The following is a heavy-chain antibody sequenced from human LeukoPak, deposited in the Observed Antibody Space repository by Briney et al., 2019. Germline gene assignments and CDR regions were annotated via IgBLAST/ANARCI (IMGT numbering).Heavy chain of an antibody. Sequence: GGSLRLSCAASGFTFSSYGMHWVRQAPGKGLEWVAVIWYDGSNKYYADSVKGRFTISRDNSKNTLYLQMNSLRAEDTAVYYCARGAGYNYPYYFDYWGQGTLDTVSS. CDR1: GFTFSSYG. D-gene: IGHD5-24*01. J-gene: IGHJ4*02. V-gene: IGHV3-33*01. CDR3: ARGAGYNYPYYFDY. CDR2: IWYDGSNK.